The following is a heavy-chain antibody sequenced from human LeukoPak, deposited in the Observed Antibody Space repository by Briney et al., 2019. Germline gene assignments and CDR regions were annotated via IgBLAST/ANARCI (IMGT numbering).Heavy chain of an antibody. CDR3: ARTDNYFDY. CDR1: GGSISSYY. V-gene: IGHV4-59*01. Sequence: SETLSLTCTVSGGSISSYYWSWIRQPPGKGLEWIGHIYGSGSTDYNPSLKSRVTLSVDTSKNQFSLKLSSVTAADTAVYYCARTDNYFDYWGQGTLVTVSS. CDR2: IYGSGST. J-gene: IGHJ4*02.